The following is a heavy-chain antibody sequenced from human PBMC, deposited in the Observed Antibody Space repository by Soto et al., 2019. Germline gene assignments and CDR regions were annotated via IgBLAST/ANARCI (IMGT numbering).Heavy chain of an antibody. J-gene: IGHJ6*02. V-gene: IGHV1-2*04. CDR1: GYTFTGYY. CDR2: INPNSGGT. D-gene: IGHD6-13*01. Sequence: QVQLVQSGAEVKKPGASVKVSCTASGYTFTGYYMHWVRQPPGQGREWMGWINPNSGGTNYAQKFQGWVTMTRDTSIITAYMELSRLRSDDTAVYYCARGLRAAAGGRGYYYGMDVWGQGTTVTVSS. CDR3: ARGLRAAAGGRGYYYGMDV.